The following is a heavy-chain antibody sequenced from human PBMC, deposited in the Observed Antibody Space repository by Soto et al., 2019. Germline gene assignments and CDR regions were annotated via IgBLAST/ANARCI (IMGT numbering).Heavy chain of an antibody. D-gene: IGHD3-3*01. Sequence: GSGPTLVNPTQTLTLTCTFSGFSLSTSGMCVSWIRQPPGKALEWLARIDWDDDKYYSTSLKTRLTISKDTSKNQVVLTMTNMDPVDTATYYCARIHYDFWSGYPHYYYYYMDVWGKGTTVTVSS. CDR2: IDWDDDK. CDR3: ARIHYDFWSGYPHYYYYYMDV. V-gene: IGHV2-70*11. J-gene: IGHJ6*03. CDR1: GFSLSTSGMC.